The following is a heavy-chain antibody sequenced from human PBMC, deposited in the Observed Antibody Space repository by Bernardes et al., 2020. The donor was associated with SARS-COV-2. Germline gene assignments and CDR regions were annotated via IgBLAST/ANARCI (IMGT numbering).Heavy chain of an antibody. V-gene: IGHV3-66*01. D-gene: IGHD3-10*01. Sequence: GGSLRLSCAASGFSVSSNYMGWIRQAPGKGLEWVSVMYTGGSTYYADSVKGRFTLSRDTSKNTLDLQMDRLRVDDAAVYFCAREPADYSGSGSRIDYWGQGTLVTVSS. J-gene: IGHJ4*02. CDR1: GFSVSSNY. CDR2: MYTGGST. CDR3: AREPADYSGSGSRIDY.